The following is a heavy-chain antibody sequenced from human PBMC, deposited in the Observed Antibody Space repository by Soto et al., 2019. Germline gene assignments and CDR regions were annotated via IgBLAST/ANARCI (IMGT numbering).Heavy chain of an antibody. D-gene: IGHD3-16*01. CDR1: GFTFSTSW. V-gene: IGHV3-74*01. CDR3: ARDIGYGGN. J-gene: IGHJ4*02. CDR2: INPDGSIT. Sequence: EVQLVESGGGLVQPGGSLRLSCAASGFTFSTSWMHWVRQTPGKGLVWVSHINPDGSITNYADSAKGRFTISRDNAKNTLFLQMNNLRAEDTSVYFCARDIGYGGNWDQGTLVTVSS.